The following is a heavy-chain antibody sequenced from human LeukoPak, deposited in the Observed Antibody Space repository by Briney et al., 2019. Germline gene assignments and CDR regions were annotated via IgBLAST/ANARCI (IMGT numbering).Heavy chain of an antibody. V-gene: IGHV4-4*07. J-gene: IGHJ5*02. CDR3: ARDRGCSSTSCYAGIGWFDP. Sequence: KPSETLSLTCTVSGGSISSYYWSWIRQPAGKGLERIGRIYTSGSTNYNPSLKSRVTISVDKSKNQFSLKLSSVTAADTAVYYCARDRGCSSTSCYAGIGWFDPWGQGTLVTVSS. CDR1: GGSISSYY. D-gene: IGHD2-2*01. CDR2: IYTSGST.